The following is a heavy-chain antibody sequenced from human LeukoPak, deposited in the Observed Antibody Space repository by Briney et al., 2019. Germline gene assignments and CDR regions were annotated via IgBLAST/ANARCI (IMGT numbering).Heavy chain of an antibody. CDR3: ARRPMTTVTTTGY. V-gene: IGHV4-30-2*01. Sequence: SETLSLTCAVSGGSISSGGYSWSWIRQPPGKGLEWIGYIYHSGSTYYNPSLKSRVTISVDRSKNRFSLKLSSVTAADTAVYYCARRPMTTVTTTGYWGQGTLVTVSS. D-gene: IGHD4-17*01. CDR2: IYHSGST. CDR1: GGSISSGGYS. J-gene: IGHJ4*02.